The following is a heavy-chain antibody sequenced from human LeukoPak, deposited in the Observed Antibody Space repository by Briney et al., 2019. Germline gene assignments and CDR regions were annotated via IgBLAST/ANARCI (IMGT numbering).Heavy chain of an antibody. V-gene: IGHV3-23*01. CDR1: GFTFSSYA. CDR2: ISGSGGST. D-gene: IGHD5-12*01. CDR3: ARDSAYNAFDI. Sequence: GGSLRLSCAASGFTFSSYAMSWVRQAPGKGLEWVSAISGSGGSTYYADSVKGRFTISRDNAKNSLYLQMNSLRAEDTALYYCARDSAYNAFDIWGQGTMVAVSS. J-gene: IGHJ3*02.